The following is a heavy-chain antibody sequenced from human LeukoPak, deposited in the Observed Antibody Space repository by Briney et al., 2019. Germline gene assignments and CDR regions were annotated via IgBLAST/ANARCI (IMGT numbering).Heavy chain of an antibody. D-gene: IGHD6-13*01. Sequence: ASETLSLTCAVYGGSFSGYYWSWIRQPPGKGLEWIGELNHSGSTNYNPSLKSRVTISVDTSKNQFSLKLSSVTAADTAVYYCARKPGYSSSWFVFRYFDYWGQGTLVTVSS. CDR2: LNHSGST. V-gene: IGHV4-34*01. J-gene: IGHJ4*02. CDR1: GGSFSGYY. CDR3: ARKPGYSSSWFVFRYFDY.